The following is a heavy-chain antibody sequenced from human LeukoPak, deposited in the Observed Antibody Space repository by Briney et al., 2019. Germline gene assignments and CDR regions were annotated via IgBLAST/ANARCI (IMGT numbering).Heavy chain of an antibody. CDR3: ARGWYSGYDYDS. CDR2: INPNSGGT. D-gene: IGHD5-12*01. CDR1: GYTFTGYY. V-gene: IGHV1-2*02. J-gene: IGHJ4*02. Sequence: GASVKVSCKSSGYTFTGYYIHWVRQAPGQGPEWMGWINPNSGGTNYAQKFQGRVTMTRDTSIYTAYMELSRLRSDDTAVYYCARGWYSGYDYDSWGQGTLVTVSS.